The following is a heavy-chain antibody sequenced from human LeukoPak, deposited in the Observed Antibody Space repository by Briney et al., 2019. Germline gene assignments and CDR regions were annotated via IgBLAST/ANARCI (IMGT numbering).Heavy chain of an antibody. Sequence: RGASVKVSCKASGGTFSSYAISWVRQAPGQGLEWMGRITPILGIANYAQKFQGRVTITADKSTSTAYMELSSLRSEDTAVYYCAVLGGYNYASEYFDSWGQGTLVTVSS. CDR1: GGTFSSYA. CDR2: ITPILGIA. CDR3: AVLGGYNYASEYFDS. J-gene: IGHJ4*02. D-gene: IGHD5-18*01. V-gene: IGHV1-69*04.